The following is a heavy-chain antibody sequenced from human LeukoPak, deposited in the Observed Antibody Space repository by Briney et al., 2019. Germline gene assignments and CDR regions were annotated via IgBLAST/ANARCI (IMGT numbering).Heavy chain of an antibody. CDR1: GFTFSHYW. D-gene: IGHD3-3*01. J-gene: IGHJ4*02. CDR2: IKPDGSDT. V-gene: IGHV3-7*01. CDR3: ARVGYNNYDLDF. Sequence: GGSLRLSCAVSGFTFSHYWMSWVRQAPGKGLEWVANIKPDGSDTYYMDSVEGRFTISRDNAMSSLYLQMNSLRAEDTAVYYCARVGYNNYDLDFWGQETLVTVSS.